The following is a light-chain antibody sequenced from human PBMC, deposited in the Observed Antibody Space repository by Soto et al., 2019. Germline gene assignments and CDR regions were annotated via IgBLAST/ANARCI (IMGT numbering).Light chain of an antibody. CDR1: SSDVGGHNF. J-gene: IGLJ1*01. Sequence: QSVLTQPASVSGSPGQSITISCTGTSSDVGGHNFVSWYQQHPGKAPKLMIYDVTHRPSGVSNRFSGSKSGNTASLTISGLQAEDEADYYCLSYSSSTSPYVLGTATKLTVL. V-gene: IGLV2-14*01. CDR3: LSYSSSTSPYV. CDR2: DVT.